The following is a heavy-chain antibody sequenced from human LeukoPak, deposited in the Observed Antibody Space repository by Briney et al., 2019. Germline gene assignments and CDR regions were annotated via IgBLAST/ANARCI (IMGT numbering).Heavy chain of an antibody. J-gene: IGHJ5*02. V-gene: IGHV1-2*02. CDR2: INPNSGGT. CDR1: GYTFTGYY. CDR3: ARDRRVRGVKGWFDP. D-gene: IGHD3-10*01. Sequence: ASVKVSCKASGYTFTGYYMHWVRQAPGQGLEWVGWINPNSGGTNYAQKFQGRVTMTMDTSISTAYMELSRLRSDDTAVYYCARDRRVRGVKGWFDPWGQGTLVTVSS.